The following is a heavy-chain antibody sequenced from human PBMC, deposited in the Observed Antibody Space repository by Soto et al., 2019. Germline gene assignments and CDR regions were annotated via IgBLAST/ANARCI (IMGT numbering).Heavy chain of an antibody. D-gene: IGHD3-10*01. CDR2: INHSGST. CDR3: ARGYYGSITYYYYGMDV. V-gene: IGHV4-34*01. J-gene: IGHJ6*02. Sequence: SETLSLTCAVYGGSFSGYYWSWIRQPPGKGLEWIGEINHSGSTNYNPSLKSRVTISVDTSKNQFSLKLSSVTAADTAVYYCARGYYGSITYYYYGMDVWGQGTTVTVSS. CDR1: GGSFSGYY.